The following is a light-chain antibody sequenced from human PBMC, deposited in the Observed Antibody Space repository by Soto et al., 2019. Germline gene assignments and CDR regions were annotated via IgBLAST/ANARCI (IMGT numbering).Light chain of an antibody. Sequence: DIQMTQSPSSVSASLGDRVTITCRASQGITSWLAWYQQKPGKAPKLLIDRASNLQSGVPSRFSGSGSGTDFTLTISGLQPAEFATYYCQQTTTFPLTFGGGTKVEI. V-gene: IGKV1-12*01. J-gene: IGKJ4*01. CDR2: RAS. CDR1: QGITSW. CDR3: QQTTTFPLT.